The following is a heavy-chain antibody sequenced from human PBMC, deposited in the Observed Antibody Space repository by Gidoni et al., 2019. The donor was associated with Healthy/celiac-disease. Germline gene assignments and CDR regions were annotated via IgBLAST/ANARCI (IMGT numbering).Heavy chain of an antibody. CDR3: AKDIGVAGTCYFDY. V-gene: IGHV3-9*01. D-gene: IGHD6-19*01. CDR1: GFTFDDYA. CDR2: ISWNSGSI. J-gene: IGHJ4*02. Sequence: EVQLVESGGGLVQPGRSLRLSCAAYGFTFDDYAMHWVRQAPGKGLEWVSGISWNSGSIGYADSVKGRFTISRDNAKNSLYLQMNSLRAEDTALYYCAKDIGVAGTCYFDYWGQGTLVTVSS.